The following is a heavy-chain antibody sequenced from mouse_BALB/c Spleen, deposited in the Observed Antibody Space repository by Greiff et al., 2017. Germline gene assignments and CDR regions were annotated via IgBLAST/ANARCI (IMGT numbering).Heavy chain of an antibody. D-gene: IGHD2-4*01. CDR2: ISSGGST. CDR3: ARGDYDGFAY. Sequence: EVQRVESGGGLVKPGGSLKLSCAASGFTFSSYAMSWVLQTPEKRLEWVASISSGGSTYYPDSVKGRFTISRDNARNILYLQMSSLRSEDTAMYYCARGDYDGFAYWGQGTLVTVSA. CDR1: GFTFSSYA. J-gene: IGHJ3*01. V-gene: IGHV5-6-5*01.